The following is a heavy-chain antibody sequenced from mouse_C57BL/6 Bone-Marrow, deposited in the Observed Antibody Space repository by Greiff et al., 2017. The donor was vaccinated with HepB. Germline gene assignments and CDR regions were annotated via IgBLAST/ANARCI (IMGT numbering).Heavy chain of an antibody. D-gene: IGHD1-1*01. CDR1: GYTFTSYW. J-gene: IGHJ2*01. Sequence: VKLQQPGAELVMPGASVKLSCKASGYTFTSYWMHWVKQRPGQGLEWIGEIDPSDSYTNYNQKFKGKSTLTVDKSSSTAYMQLSGLTSEDSAVYYCARVYYYGSSYFDYWGQGTTLTVSS. V-gene: IGHV1-69*01. CDR3: ARVYYYGSSYFDY. CDR2: IDPSDSYT.